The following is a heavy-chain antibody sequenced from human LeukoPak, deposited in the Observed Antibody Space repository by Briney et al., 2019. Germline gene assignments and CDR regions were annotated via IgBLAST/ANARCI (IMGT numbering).Heavy chain of an antibody. D-gene: IGHD6-6*01. V-gene: IGHV4-59*08. CDR1: GGFISNYY. CDR2: IYYSGST. J-gene: IGHJ4*02. Sequence: SETLSLTCTVSGGFISNYYWSWIRQPPGKGLEWIGYIYYSGSTNYNPSLKSRVTISADTSKNQFSLKLSSVTAADTAVYYCARERMGSSPLDYWGQGTLVTVSS. CDR3: ARERMGSSPLDY.